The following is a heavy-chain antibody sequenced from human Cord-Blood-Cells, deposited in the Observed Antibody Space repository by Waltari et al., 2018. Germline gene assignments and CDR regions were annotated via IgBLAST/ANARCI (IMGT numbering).Heavy chain of an antibody. CDR1: GFPVSSNY. J-gene: IGHJ3*02. D-gene: IGHD6-13*01. Sequence: EVQLVESGGGLIQPGGSLRLSCAASGFPVSSNYMSWVRQAPGKGLEWVSVIYSGGSTYYADSVKGRFTISRDNSKNTLYLQMNSLRAEDTAVYYCASSSSWYAFDIWGQGTMVTVSS. CDR3: ASSSSWYAFDI. V-gene: IGHV3-53*01. CDR2: IYSGGST.